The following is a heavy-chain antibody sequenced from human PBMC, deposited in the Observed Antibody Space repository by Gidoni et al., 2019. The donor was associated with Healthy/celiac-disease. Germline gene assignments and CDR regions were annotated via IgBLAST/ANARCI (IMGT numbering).Heavy chain of an antibody. CDR3: ARDHPPSS. J-gene: IGHJ4*02. CDR1: GFTVRSND. CDR2: IYRGGST. V-gene: IGHV3-53*01. Sequence: EVQLVASGGGLIQPGGSLRLSCAASGFTVRSNDMSWVRQAPGKGLEWVSVIYRGGSTYYADSVKGRFTISRDNSKNTLYLKMNSLRAEDTAVYYCARDHPPSSWGQGTLVTVSS.